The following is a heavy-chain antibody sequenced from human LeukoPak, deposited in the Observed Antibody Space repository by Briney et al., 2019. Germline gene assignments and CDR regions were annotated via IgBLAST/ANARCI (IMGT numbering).Heavy chain of an antibody. V-gene: IGHV1-24*01. J-gene: IGHJ4*02. Sequence: ASVKVSCKVSGYTLTELSMHWVRQAPGKGLEWMGGFDPEDGETIHAQKFQGRVTMTEDTSTDTAYMELSSLRSEDTAAYYCARDRPDPNCDILTGYYDYWGQGTLVTVSS. CDR2: FDPEDGET. CDR3: ARDRPDPNCDILTGYYDY. CDR1: GYTLTELS. D-gene: IGHD3-9*01.